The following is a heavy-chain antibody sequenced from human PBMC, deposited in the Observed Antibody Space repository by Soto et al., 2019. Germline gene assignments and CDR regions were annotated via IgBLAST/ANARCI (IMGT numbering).Heavy chain of an antibody. CDR2: ISYDGSNK. D-gene: IGHD5-18*01. CDR3: ANVISPRQYSYGYSRYYYYYGMDV. J-gene: IGHJ6*02. Sequence: QVQLVESGGGVVQPGRSLRLSCAASGFTFSSYGMHWVRQAPGKGLEWVAVISYDGSNKYYADSVKGRFTISRDNSKNPLYLQMSSLRAEDTAVYYCANVISPRQYSYGYSRYYYYYGMDVWGQGTTVTVSS. V-gene: IGHV3-30*18. CDR1: GFTFSSYG.